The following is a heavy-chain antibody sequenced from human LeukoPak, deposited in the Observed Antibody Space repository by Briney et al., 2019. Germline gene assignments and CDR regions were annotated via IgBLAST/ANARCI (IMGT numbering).Heavy chain of an antibody. CDR3: ARHASLTAIRYFDY. V-gene: IGHV4-4*07. J-gene: IGHJ4*02. CDR1: GGSISSYY. Sequence: SETLSLTCTVSGGSISSYYWSWIRQPAGKGLEWIGRIYTSGSTNYNPSLKSRVTMSVDTSKNQFSLKLSSVTAADTAVYYCARHASLTAIRYFDYWGQGTLVTVSS. D-gene: IGHD3-16*02. CDR2: IYTSGST.